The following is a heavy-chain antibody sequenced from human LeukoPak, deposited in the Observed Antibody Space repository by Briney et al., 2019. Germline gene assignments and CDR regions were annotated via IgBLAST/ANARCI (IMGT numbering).Heavy chain of an antibody. CDR3: ARRGISGWFDP. J-gene: IGHJ5*02. Sequence: SETLSLTCTVSGGSTSSNHYYWGWIRRPPGKGLEWIGTIYYSGNTYYNPSLKFRVTMSVDTSKNQFSLNLSSVNAADTAVYYCARRGISGWFDPWGQGALVTVSS. V-gene: IGHV4-39*01. D-gene: IGHD6-13*01. CDR1: GGSTSSNHYY. CDR2: IYYSGNT.